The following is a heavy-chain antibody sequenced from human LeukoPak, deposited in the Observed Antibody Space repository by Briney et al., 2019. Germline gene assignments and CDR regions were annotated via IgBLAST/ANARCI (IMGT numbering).Heavy chain of an antibody. D-gene: IGHD1-14*01. CDR1: GGTFSGYY. CDR3: ARGLRRDCRKGFDP. J-gene: IGHJ5*02. V-gene: IGHV4-34*01. CDR2: INHSGST. Sequence: PSETLPLTCAVYGGTFSGYYWSWIRQPPGKGLEWIGEINHSGSTNYNPSLKSRVTISVDTSKNQFSLKLRSVTAADTAVYYCARGLRRDCRKGFDPWGQGTLVTVSS.